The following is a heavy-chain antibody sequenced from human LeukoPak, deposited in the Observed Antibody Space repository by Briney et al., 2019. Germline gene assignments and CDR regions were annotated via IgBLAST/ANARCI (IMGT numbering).Heavy chain of an antibody. CDR3: AREGSIVPHQDLDY. D-gene: IGHD2-8*01. Sequence: PGGSLRLSCAASGFTFSRYSMSWVRQAPGKGPEWVSSINSRGSDKYYADSVEGRFTISRDNAKNSLFLQMNSLRAEDTAVYYCAREGSIVPHQDLDYWGQGTLVTVSS. CDR1: GFTFSRYS. J-gene: IGHJ4*02. CDR2: INSRGSDK. V-gene: IGHV3-21*01.